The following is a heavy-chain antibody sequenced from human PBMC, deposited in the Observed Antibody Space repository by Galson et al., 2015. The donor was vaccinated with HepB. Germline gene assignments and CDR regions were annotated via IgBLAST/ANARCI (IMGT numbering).Heavy chain of an antibody. D-gene: IGHD1-26*01. V-gene: IGHV6-1*01. CDR3: AREGGSNFDY. J-gene: IGHJ4*02. CDR1: GDSVSNNIVA. Sequence: CAISGDSVSNNIVAWNWIRQSPSRGLEWLGRTYYRSKWINDYAVSVKSRITINPDTSKNHFSLQLKSATPEDTAMYYCAREGGSNFDYWGQGTLVTVSS. CDR2: TYYRSKWIN.